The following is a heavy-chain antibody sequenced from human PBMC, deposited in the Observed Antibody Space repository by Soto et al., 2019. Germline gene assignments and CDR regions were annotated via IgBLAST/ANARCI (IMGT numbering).Heavy chain of an antibody. CDR3: ARDGGRHSGGIDY. V-gene: IGHV1-69*01. CDR1: GDTFSSYS. J-gene: IGHJ4*02. Sequence: QVQPVQSGAEVKKPGSSVKVSCKASGDTFSSYSINWVRQAPGQGLEWMGEIIPIFGTANYAQKFQGRVTITADESTSTAYMELSSLRSEDTAVYYCARDGGRHSGGIDYWGQGTLVTVSS. CDR2: IIPIFGTA. D-gene: IGHD1-26*01.